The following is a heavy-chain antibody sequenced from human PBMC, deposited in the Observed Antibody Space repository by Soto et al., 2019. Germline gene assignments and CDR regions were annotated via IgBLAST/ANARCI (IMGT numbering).Heavy chain of an antibody. J-gene: IGHJ4*02. D-gene: IGHD3-10*01. Sequence: PSETLSLTCAVYGGSFSGYYWSWIRQPPGKGLEWIGEINHSGSTNYNPSLKSRVTISVDTSKDQFSLKLSSVTAADTAVYYCARGHAQRAMVRGVIFDYWGQGTLVTVSS. CDR1: GGSFSGYY. CDR3: ARGHAQRAMVRGVIFDY. V-gene: IGHV4-34*01. CDR2: INHSGST.